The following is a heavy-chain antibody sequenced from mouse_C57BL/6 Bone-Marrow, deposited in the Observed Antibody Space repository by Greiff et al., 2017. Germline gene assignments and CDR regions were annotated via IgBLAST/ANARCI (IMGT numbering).Heavy chain of an antibody. CDR2: IHPSDSDT. J-gene: IGHJ4*01. Sequence: QVQLQQPGAELVKPGASVKVSCKASGYTFTSYWMHWVKQRPGQGLEWIGSIHPSDSDTNYNQKFKGQATLTVDKSSSTAYMQLRSLTSEDSAVYYCAIGGYAMDYWGQGTSVTVSS. CDR3: AIGGYAMDY. V-gene: IGHV1-74*01. CDR1: GYTFTSYW.